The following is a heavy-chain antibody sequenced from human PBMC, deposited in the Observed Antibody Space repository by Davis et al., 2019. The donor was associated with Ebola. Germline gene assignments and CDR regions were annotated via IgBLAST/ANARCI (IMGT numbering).Heavy chain of an antibody. J-gene: IGHJ6*02. D-gene: IGHD3-3*01. Sequence: ASVKVSCRASGYTFTSYYMHWVRQAPGQGLEWMGIINPSGGSTSYAQKFQGRVTMTRDTSTSTVYMELSSLRSEDTAVYYCAITNDFWSGYLYYYYGMDVWGQGTTVTVSS. CDR2: INPSGGST. V-gene: IGHV1-46*01. CDR3: AITNDFWSGYLYYYYGMDV. CDR1: GYTFTSYY.